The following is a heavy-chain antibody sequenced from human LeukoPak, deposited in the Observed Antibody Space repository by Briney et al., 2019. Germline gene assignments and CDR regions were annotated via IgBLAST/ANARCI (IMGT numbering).Heavy chain of an antibody. J-gene: IGHJ4*02. CDR1: GFTFNRNA. V-gene: IGHV3-53*01. CDR3: ARGIAAAVDY. D-gene: IGHD6-13*01. CDR2: IYSGGST. Sequence: GGSLRLSCAASGFTFNRNAISWVRQAPGKGLEWVSVIYSGGSTYYADSVKGRFTISRDNSKNTLYLQMNSLRAEDTAVYYCARGIAAAVDYWGQGTLVTVSS.